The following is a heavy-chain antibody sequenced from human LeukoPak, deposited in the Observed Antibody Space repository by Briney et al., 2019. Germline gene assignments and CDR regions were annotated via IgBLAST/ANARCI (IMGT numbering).Heavy chain of an antibody. J-gene: IGHJ4*02. V-gene: IGHV4-4*02. D-gene: IGHD1-26*01. CDR1: GVSISTTNW. Sequence: SETLSLTCGVSGVSISTTNWWSSVRQPPGQGLEWVGEISLTGRTNYNPSLNGRVTMSLDESSNQLSLNLTSVTAADTAIYYCSRKSGAFCPFGYWGQGTLVIVPS. CDR3: SRKSGAFCPFGY. CDR2: ISLTGRT.